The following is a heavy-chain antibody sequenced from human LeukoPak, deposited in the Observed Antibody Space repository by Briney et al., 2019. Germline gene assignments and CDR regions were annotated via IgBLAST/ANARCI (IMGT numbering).Heavy chain of an antibody. CDR2: ISSSRSAI. Sequence: GGSLRLSCAASGFTFSKCNMNWVRQAPGKRLEWVSHISSSRSAIYYADSVKGRFTIYRDNAKNSLYLQLNSLRDEDTAVYYCASSGSYRFDYWGQGTLVTVSS. V-gene: IGHV3-48*02. CDR3: ASSGSYRFDY. D-gene: IGHD1-26*01. J-gene: IGHJ4*02. CDR1: GFTFSKCN.